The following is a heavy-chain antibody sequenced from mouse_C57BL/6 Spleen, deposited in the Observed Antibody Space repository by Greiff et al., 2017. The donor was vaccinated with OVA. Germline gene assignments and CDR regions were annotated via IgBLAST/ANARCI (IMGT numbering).Heavy chain of an antibody. J-gene: IGHJ3*01. CDR3: ARWVYDYDEAWFAY. CDR1: GYAFSSYW. Sequence: QVQLQQSGAELVKPGASVKISCKASGYAFSSYWMNWVKQRPGKGLEWIGQIYPGDGDTNYNGKFKGKATLTADKSSSTAYMQLSSLTSEDSAVYFCARWVYDYDEAWFAYWGQGTLVTVSA. V-gene: IGHV1-80*01. CDR2: IYPGDGDT. D-gene: IGHD2-4*01.